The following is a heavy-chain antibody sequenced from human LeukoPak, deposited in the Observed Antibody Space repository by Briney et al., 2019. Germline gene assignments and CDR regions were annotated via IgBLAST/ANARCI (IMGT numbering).Heavy chain of an antibody. V-gene: IGHV3-7*01. CDR3: AREEYYDFLSGYSEFDY. J-gene: IGHJ4*02. Sequence: GGSLRLSCAASGFTFSSYWMSWVRQAPGKGLEWVANIKQDGSEKYYVDSVKGRFTISRDNAKNSLYLQMNSLRAEDTAVYYCAREEYYDFLSGYSEFDYWGQGTLVTVSS. D-gene: IGHD3-3*01. CDR2: IKQDGSEK. CDR1: GFTFSSYW.